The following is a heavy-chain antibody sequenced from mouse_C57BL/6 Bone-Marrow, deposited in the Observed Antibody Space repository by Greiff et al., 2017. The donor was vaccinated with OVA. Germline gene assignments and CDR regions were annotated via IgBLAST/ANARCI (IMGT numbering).Heavy chain of an antibody. Sequence: EVMLVESGGGLVQPKGSLKLSCAASGFSFNTYAMNWVRQAPGKGLEWVARIRSKSNNYATYYADSVKDRFTISRDDSESMLYLQMNNLKTEDTAMYYCVRPDYYGSSSWCAYWGQGTLVTVSA. D-gene: IGHD1-1*01. CDR1: GFSFNTYA. CDR2: IRSKSNNYAT. J-gene: IGHJ3*01. CDR3: VRPDYYGSSSWCAY. V-gene: IGHV10-1*01.